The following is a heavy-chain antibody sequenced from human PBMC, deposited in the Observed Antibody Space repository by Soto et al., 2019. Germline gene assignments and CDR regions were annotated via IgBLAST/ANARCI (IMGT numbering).Heavy chain of an antibody. J-gene: IGHJ5*02. CDR1: GFTVSSNY. CDR2: IYSGGST. D-gene: IGHD6-19*01. Sequence: EVQLVETGGGLIQPGGSLRLSCAASGFTVSSNYMSWVRQAPGKGLEWVSVIYSGGSTYYADSVKGRFTITRDNSTITLYLQMNSRRAEDTAVYDCARDYSSGWYWFDPWGQGTLVSASS. V-gene: IGHV3-53*02. CDR3: ARDYSSGWYWFDP.